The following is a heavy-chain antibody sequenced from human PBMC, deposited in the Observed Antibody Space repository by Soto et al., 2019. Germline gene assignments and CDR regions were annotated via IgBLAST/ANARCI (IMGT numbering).Heavy chain of an antibody. D-gene: IGHD2-2*01. Sequence: QLQLQESGPGLVKPSETLSLTCTVSGGSISSSSYYWGWIRQPPGKGLEWIGSIYYSGSTYYNPSLKSRVTISVDTSKNQFSLKLRSVTAADTAVYYCARQNYLGYCSSTSCYQYAFDIWGQGTMVTVSS. V-gene: IGHV4-39*01. CDR3: ARQNYLGYCSSTSCYQYAFDI. CDR1: GGSISSSSYY. J-gene: IGHJ3*02. CDR2: IYYSGST.